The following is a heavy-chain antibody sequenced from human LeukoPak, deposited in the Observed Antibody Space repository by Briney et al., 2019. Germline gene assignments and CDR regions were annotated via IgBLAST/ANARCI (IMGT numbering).Heavy chain of an antibody. Sequence: GGSLRLSCAASGFTFSSYGMHWVRQAPGKGPEWVAVISYDGSNKYYADSVKGRFTISRDNSKNTLCLQMNSLRAEDTAVYYCAKDWATVTTDYWGQGTLVTVSS. CDR2: ISYDGSNK. J-gene: IGHJ4*02. D-gene: IGHD4-11*01. CDR3: AKDWATVTTDY. CDR1: GFTFSSYG. V-gene: IGHV3-30*18.